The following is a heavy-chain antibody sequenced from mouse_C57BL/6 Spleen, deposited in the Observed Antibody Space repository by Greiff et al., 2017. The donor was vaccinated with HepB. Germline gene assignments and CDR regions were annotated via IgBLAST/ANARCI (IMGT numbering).Heavy chain of an antibody. CDR1: GYSFTGYY. CDR3: ARVYGNYVWYFDV. Sequence: EVQLQQSGPELVKPGASVKISCKASGYSFTGYYMNWVKQSPEKSLEWIGEINPSTGGTTYNQKFKAKATLTVDKSSSTAYMQLKSLTSEDSAVYYCARVYGNYVWYFDVWGTGTTVTVSS. V-gene: IGHV1-42*01. CDR2: INPSTGGT. D-gene: IGHD2-10*02. J-gene: IGHJ1*03.